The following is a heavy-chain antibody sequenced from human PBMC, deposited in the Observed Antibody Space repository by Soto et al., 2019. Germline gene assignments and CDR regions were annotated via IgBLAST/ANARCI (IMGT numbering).Heavy chain of an antibody. Sequence: GASVKVSCKASGGTFSSYAISWVRQAPGQGLEWMGGIIPIFGTANYAQKFQGRVTITADESTSTAYMELSSLRSEDTAVYYCAREVYYYDSSGYSPLDYWGQGTLVTVSS. CDR2: IIPIFGTA. CDR3: AREVYYYDSSGYSPLDY. CDR1: GGTFSSYA. J-gene: IGHJ4*02. D-gene: IGHD3-22*01. V-gene: IGHV1-69*13.